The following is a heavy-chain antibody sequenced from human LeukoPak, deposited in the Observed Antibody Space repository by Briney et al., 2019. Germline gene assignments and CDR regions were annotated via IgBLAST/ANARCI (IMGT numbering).Heavy chain of an antibody. Sequence: GGSLRLSCAASGFIFNNYGMSWVRQAPGKGLEWVSGLSGSGGSILYADSVKGRFTISRDNPKNTLYLQMNSLRAEDTAIYYCVKARGAGSHKDWYFDYWGQGTLVTVSS. CDR1: GFIFNNYG. V-gene: IGHV3-23*01. CDR3: VKARGAGSHKDWYFDY. D-gene: IGHD3/OR15-3a*01. CDR2: LSGSGGSI. J-gene: IGHJ4*02.